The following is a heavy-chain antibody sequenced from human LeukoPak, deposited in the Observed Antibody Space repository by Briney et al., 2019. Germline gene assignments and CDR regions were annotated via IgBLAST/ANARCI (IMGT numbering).Heavy chain of an antibody. CDR3: AKDKFNTYGASLFDY. V-gene: IGHV3-23*01. Sequence: GGSLRLSCVASGFTFRNHAMSWVRQGPGKGLEWVSAIGDSGISIYYADSVKGRFTVSRDNSRNTLFLQMNSLRVEDTAVYYCAKDKFNTYGASLFDYWGQGTLVTVSS. J-gene: IGHJ4*02. D-gene: IGHD5-18*01. CDR2: IGDSGISI. CDR1: GFTFRNHA.